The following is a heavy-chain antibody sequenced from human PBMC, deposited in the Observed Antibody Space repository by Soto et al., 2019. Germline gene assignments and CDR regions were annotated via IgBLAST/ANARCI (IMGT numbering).Heavy chain of an antibody. CDR3: ARVYGDYWYFDL. Sequence: QVQLVESGGGVVQPGRSLRLSCAASGFTFSSYAMHWVRQAPGKGLEWVAVISYDGSNKYYADSVKGRFTISRDNSKNTLYLQMNSLRAEDTDVYYCARVYGDYWYFDLWGRGTLVTVSS. CDR2: ISYDGSNK. V-gene: IGHV3-30-3*01. CDR1: GFTFSSYA. J-gene: IGHJ2*01. D-gene: IGHD4-17*01.